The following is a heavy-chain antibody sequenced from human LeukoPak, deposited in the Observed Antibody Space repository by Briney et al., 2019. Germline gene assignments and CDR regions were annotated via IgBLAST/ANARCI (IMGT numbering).Heavy chain of an antibody. J-gene: IGHJ3*02. CDR2: IYHSGST. V-gene: IGHV4-4*02. CDR1: GGSISSSNW. D-gene: IGHD2-2*02. CDR3: ARDRLVVPAAIYAFDI. Sequence: SGTLSLTCAVSGGSISSSNWWSWVRQPPGKGLEWIGEIYHSGSTNYNPSLKSRVTISVDRSKNQFSLKLSSVTAADTAVYYCARDRLVVPAAIYAFDIWGQGTMVTVSS.